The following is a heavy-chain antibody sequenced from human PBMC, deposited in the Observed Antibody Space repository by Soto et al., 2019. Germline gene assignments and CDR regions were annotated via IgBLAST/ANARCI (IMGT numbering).Heavy chain of an antibody. CDR1: VCTFKDYE. Sequence: VGSPRLSCASYVCTFKDYEMDWLGHSPGRWLEWIAYVNSDDSPTLYADSVRGRFTISRDDAGSALDLRMDSVRVEDSAVDYFAREFCRGGRSYETCNLWGQGTRV. D-gene: IGHD3-22*01. CDR2: VNSDDSPT. V-gene: IGHV3-48*03. CDR3: AREFCRGGRSYETCNL. J-gene: IGHJ3*01.